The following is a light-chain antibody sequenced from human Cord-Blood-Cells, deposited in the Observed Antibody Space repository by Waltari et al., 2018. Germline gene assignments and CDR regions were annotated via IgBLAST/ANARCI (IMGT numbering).Light chain of an antibody. Sequence: QSALTQPASVSGSPGQSITISCTGTSSDVGSFNLVSWYQKHTGKAPKRMIYGGRKRPSGVSNRFSGSKSGNTASLTISGLQAEDEADYYCCSYAGSSTWVFGGGTKLTVL. J-gene: IGLJ3*02. CDR3: CSYAGSSTWV. CDR2: GGR. V-gene: IGLV2-23*01. CDR1: SSDVGSFNL.